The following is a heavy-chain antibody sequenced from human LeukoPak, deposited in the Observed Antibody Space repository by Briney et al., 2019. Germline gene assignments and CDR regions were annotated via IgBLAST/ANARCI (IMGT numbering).Heavy chain of an antibody. CDR2: IKQDGSEK. D-gene: IGHD6-13*01. Sequence: GGSLRLSCAASGFTFSSYWMSWVRQAPGKGLERVANIKQDGSEKYYVDSVKGRFTISRDNAKNSLYQQMNSLRAEDTAVYYCASGDSSSWFYFDYWGQGTLVTVSS. J-gene: IGHJ4*02. CDR3: ASGDSSSWFYFDY. V-gene: IGHV3-7*01. CDR1: GFTFSSYW.